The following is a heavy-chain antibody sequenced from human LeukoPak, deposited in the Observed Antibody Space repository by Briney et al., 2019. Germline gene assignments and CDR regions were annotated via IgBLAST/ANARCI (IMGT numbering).Heavy chain of an antibody. CDR1: GFTFNSYN. CDR3: ARGPNSNWSGLDF. CDR2: ISSDSSTI. J-gene: IGHJ4*02. V-gene: IGHV3-48*04. Sequence: GGSLRLSCAASGFTFNSYNMNWVRQAPGKGLEWVSYISSDSSTIFYADSVKGRFTVSRDNAKNTLYLQVNNLRAEDTAVYYCARGPNSNWSGLDFWGQGTLLTVSS. D-gene: IGHD6-6*01.